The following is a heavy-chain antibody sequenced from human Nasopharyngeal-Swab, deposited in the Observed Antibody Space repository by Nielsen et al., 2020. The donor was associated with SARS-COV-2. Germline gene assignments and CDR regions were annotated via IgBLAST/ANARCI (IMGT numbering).Heavy chain of an antibody. CDR2: IWYDGSNK. D-gene: IGHD6-13*01. J-gene: IGHJ4*02. CDR3: ARDQLGGGPCFDY. CDR1: GFTFSSYG. V-gene: IGHV3-33*01. Sequence: GGSLRLSCAASGFTFSSYGMHWVRQAPGKGLEWVAVIWYDGSNKYYADSVKGRFTISRDNSKNTLYLQMNSLRAEDTAVYYCARDQLGGGPCFDYWGQGTLVTVSS.